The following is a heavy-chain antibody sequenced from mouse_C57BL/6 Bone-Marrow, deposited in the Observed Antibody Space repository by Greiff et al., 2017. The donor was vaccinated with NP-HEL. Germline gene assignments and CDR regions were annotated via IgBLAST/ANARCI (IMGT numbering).Heavy chain of an antibody. V-gene: IGHV1-50*01. D-gene: IGHD1-1*02. CDR2: IDPSDSYT. CDR3: ARSRWEGDY. Sequence: VQLQQPGAELVKPGASVKLSCKASGYTFTSYWMQWVKQRPGQGLEWIGEIDPSDSYTNYNQKFKGKATLTVDTSSSTAYMQLSSLTSEDSAVYYCARSRWEGDYWGQGTTLTVSS. J-gene: IGHJ2*01. CDR1: GYTFTSYW.